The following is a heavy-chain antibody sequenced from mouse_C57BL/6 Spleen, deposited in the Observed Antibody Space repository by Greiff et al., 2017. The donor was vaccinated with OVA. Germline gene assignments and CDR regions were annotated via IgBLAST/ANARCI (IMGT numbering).Heavy chain of an antibody. V-gene: IGHV5-6*02. J-gene: IGHJ2*01. Sequence: EVKLVESGGDLVKPGGSLKLSCAASGFTFSSYGMSWVRQTPDKRLEWVATISSGGSYTYYPDSVKGRFTISRDNAKNTLYLQMSSLKSEDTAMYYCARQDSSGLFDYWGQGTTLTVSS. D-gene: IGHD3-2*02. CDR3: ARQDSSGLFDY. CDR1: GFTFSSYG. CDR2: ISSGGSYT.